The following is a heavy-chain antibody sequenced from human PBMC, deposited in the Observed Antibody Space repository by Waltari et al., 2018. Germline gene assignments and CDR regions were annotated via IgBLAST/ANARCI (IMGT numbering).Heavy chain of an antibody. CDR1: GGAISSYY. D-gene: IGHD3-3*01. CDR2: IYYSGST. V-gene: IGHV4-59*01. CDR3: ARVKDLDFWSGYYLN. Sequence: QVQLQESGPGLVKPSETLSLTCTVSGGAISSYYWSWIRQPPGKGLAWIGYIYYSGSTNYNPSLKSRVTISVDTSKNQFSLKLSSVTAADTAVYYCARVKDLDFWSGYYLNWGQGTLVTVSS. J-gene: IGHJ4*02.